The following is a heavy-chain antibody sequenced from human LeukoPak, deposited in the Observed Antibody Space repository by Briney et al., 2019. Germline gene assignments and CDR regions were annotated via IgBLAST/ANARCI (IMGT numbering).Heavy chain of an antibody. D-gene: IGHD3-22*01. CDR1: GYTLSDYY. CDR2: INPNSGGT. CDR3: ARELSPVYYYDSSGYHNAFDI. J-gene: IGHJ3*02. V-gene: IGHV1-2*02. Sequence: ASVKVSCKASGYTLSDYYMHWVRQAPGQGLEWMGWINPNSGGTSYAQKFQGRVTVTRDTSISTAYMELSTLRSDDTAVYYCARELSPVYYYDSSGYHNAFDIWGQGTMVTVSS.